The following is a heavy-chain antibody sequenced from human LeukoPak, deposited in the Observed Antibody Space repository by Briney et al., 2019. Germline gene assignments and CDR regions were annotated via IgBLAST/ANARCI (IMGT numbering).Heavy chain of an antibody. CDR2: ISSSSTII. Sequence: GGSLRLSCAASGFTFSTYNMNWVRQAPGKGLEWVSYISSSSTIIYYADSVKGRFTISRDNAKNSLYLQMNSLRAEDTAVYYCARARGSYGYFFDYWGQGSLVTVSS. CDR1: GFTFSTYN. V-gene: IGHV3-48*01. D-gene: IGHD1-26*01. CDR3: ARARGSYGYFFDY. J-gene: IGHJ4*02.